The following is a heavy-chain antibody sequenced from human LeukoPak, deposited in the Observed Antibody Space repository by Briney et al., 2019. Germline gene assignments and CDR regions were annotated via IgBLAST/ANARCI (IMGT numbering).Heavy chain of an antibody. CDR1: GFTFSSYA. D-gene: IGHD6-13*01. Sequence: GSSLRLSCAASGFTFSSYAMHWVPQAPGKGLEWVAVISYDGSNKYYADSVKGRFTISRDNSKNTLYLQMNSLGADDTAVYYCAKSAGAAADDYFDFWGQGTLVTVSS. CDR2: ISYDGSNK. CDR3: AKSAGAAADDYFDF. V-gene: IGHV3-30-3*02. J-gene: IGHJ4*02.